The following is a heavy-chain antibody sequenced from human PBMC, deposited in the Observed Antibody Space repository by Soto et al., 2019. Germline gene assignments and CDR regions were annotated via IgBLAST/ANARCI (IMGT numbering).Heavy chain of an antibody. Sequence: QVQLQESGPGLVKPSQTLSLTCTVSGGSISSGGYYWSWIRQHPGKGLEWIGYIYYSGSTYYNPSLKGQVTISVDTSKNQFSLKLSSVTAADTAVYYCAREMRGYDYIWGSYRYISYFQHWGQGTLVTVSS. D-gene: IGHD3-16*02. CDR3: AREMRGYDYIWGSYRYISYFQH. V-gene: IGHV4-31*01. CDR2: IYYSGST. CDR1: GGSISSGGYY. J-gene: IGHJ1*01.